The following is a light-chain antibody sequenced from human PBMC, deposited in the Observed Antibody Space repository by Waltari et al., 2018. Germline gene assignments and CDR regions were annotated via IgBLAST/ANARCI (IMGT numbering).Light chain of an antibody. CDR2: AAF. CDR3: QQFNTYPLT. Sequence: IQLTQSPSSLSASVGDRVTITCRASQGISSYLAWYQHKPGKAPNLLIYAAFTLQSGVPSRFSGSGSGTDFTLTISSLQPEDFATYYCQQFNTYPLTFGQGTRLEIK. V-gene: IGKV1-9*01. CDR1: QGISSY. J-gene: IGKJ5*01.